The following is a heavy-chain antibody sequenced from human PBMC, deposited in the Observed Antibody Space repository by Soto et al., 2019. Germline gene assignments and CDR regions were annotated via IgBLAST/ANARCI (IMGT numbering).Heavy chain of an antibody. D-gene: IGHD3-3*01. Sequence: ASVKVSCKASGYTFTSYAMHWVRQAPGQRLEWMGWINAGNGNTKYSQKFQGRVTITRDTSASTAYMELSSLRSEDTAVYYCARSGKGYDFWSGPHVFDYWGQGTLVTVSS. CDR3: ARSGKGYDFWSGPHVFDY. CDR2: INAGNGNT. CDR1: GYTFTSYA. J-gene: IGHJ4*02. V-gene: IGHV1-3*01.